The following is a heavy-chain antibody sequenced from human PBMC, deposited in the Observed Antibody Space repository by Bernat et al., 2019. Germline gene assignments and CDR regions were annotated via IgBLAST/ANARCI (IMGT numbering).Heavy chain of an antibody. V-gene: IGHV5-51*03. CDR2: INPADSDT. D-gene: IGHD3-22*01. CDR3: ARLHYYGTSAYNRYLDY. Sequence: EVQLVQSGAEVKKPGESLKISCKASGYTFTNYWIGWVRQMPGKGLEWMGIINPADSDTTYSPSFQGQVTMSADKSISTAYLQWSSLKASDTAMYYCARLHYYGTSAYNRYLDYWGQGSLVTVSS. J-gene: IGHJ4*02. CDR1: GYTFTNYW.